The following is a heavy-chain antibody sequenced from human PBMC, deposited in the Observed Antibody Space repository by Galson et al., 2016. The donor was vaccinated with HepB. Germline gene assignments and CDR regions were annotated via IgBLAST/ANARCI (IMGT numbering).Heavy chain of an antibody. J-gene: IGHJ2*01. CDR3: VKGPGYASSLRYFDL. CDR1: GFNFGSYA. CDR2: VSWNSGDT. Sequence: SLRLSCAASGFNFGSYAMHWVRQPPGKGLEWVSGVSWNSGDTGYADSVKGRFTISRDNAKKSLSLQMKSLRVEDTALYYCVKGPGYASSLRYFDLWGRGTLVTVSS. V-gene: IGHV3-9*01. D-gene: IGHD6-13*01.